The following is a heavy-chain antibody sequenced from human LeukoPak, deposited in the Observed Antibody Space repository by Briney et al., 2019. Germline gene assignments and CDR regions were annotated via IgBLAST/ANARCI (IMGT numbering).Heavy chain of an antibody. V-gene: IGHV4-59*01. CDR3: ARVYRLTTDAFDI. CDR2: IYYSGST. CDR1: GVSISSYY. Sequence: SETLSLTCTVSGVSISSYYWSWIRQPPGKGLEWIGYIYYSGSTNYNPSLKSRVTISVDTSKNQFSLKLSSVTAADTAVYYCARVYRLTTDAFDIWGQGTMVTVSS. J-gene: IGHJ3*02. D-gene: IGHD4-17*01.